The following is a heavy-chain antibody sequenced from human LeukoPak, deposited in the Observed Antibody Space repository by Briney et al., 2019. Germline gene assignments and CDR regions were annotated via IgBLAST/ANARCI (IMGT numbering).Heavy chain of an antibody. V-gene: IGHV3-53*01. CDR1: GFTVSSNY. D-gene: IGHD6-13*01. Sequence: GGSLRLSCAASGFTVSSNYMSWVRQAPGKGLEWGSVIYSGGSTYYADSVKGRFTISRDNSKNTLYLQMNSLRAEDTAVYYCAKEIQQYSSSWTLGDYWGQGTLVTVSS. J-gene: IGHJ4*02. CDR3: AKEIQQYSSSWTLGDY. CDR2: IYSGGST.